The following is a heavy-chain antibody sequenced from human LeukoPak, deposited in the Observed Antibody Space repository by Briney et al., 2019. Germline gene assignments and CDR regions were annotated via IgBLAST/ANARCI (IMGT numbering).Heavy chain of an antibody. V-gene: IGHV4-34*01. J-gene: IGHJ6*02. CDR1: GVSFSGYY. Sequence: SETLSLTCAVYGVSFSGYYWSWLRQPPAKGLEWIGEINHSGSTNYNPSLKSRVTISVDTSKTQFSLKLSSVTAADTAVYYCARGPDTAMDVWGQGATVTVSS. CDR3: ARGPDTAMDV. CDR2: INHSGST. D-gene: IGHD5-18*01.